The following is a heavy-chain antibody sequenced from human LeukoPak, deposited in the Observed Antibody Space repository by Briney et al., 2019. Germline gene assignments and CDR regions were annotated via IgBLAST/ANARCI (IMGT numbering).Heavy chain of an antibody. D-gene: IGHD4-17*01. Sequence: GGSLRLSCAASGFTFSNYWMHWVRQAPGKGLVWVSRINRDGRSTNYADSVKGRYTISRDNAKNTVFLQMNSLRAEDTAVYYCALPLRDGDFYFDYWGQGALVTVSS. CDR3: ALPLRDGDFYFDY. CDR1: GFTFSNYW. CDR2: INRDGRST. J-gene: IGHJ4*02. V-gene: IGHV3-74*01.